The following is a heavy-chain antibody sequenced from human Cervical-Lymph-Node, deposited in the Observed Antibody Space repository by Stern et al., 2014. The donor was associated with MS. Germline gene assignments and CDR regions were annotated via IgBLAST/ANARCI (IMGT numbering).Heavy chain of an antibody. CDR3: ARLGGRSQGRDYYGMDV. V-gene: IGHV5-51*01. CDR1: GHSFTTYW. D-gene: IGHD2-15*01. J-gene: IGHJ6*02. Sequence: VPLVESGAEVKKPGESLKISCKGSGHSFTTYWIGWVRQMPGKGLEWMGIISPADSDTKYSPSFPGQRPTPTTRSISTAYLQWSSLKASDTAMYYCARLGGRSQGRDYYGMDVWGQGTTVTVSS. CDR2: ISPADSDT.